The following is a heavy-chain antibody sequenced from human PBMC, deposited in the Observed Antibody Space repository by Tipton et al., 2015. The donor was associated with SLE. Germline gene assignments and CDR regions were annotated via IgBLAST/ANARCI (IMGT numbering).Heavy chain of an antibody. D-gene: IGHD2-21*01. CDR1: GYSISSGYY. CDR3: ARDSHVALGGRGDFDC. Sequence: TLSLTCAVSGYSISSGYYWGWIRQPPGKGLEWIGSIYQSGSTYYNPSLKSRVSISIDTSKNQFSLKLKSVTAADTAVYYCARDSHVALGGRGDFDCWGQGTLVTVSS. J-gene: IGHJ4*02. V-gene: IGHV4-38-2*02. CDR2: IYQSGST.